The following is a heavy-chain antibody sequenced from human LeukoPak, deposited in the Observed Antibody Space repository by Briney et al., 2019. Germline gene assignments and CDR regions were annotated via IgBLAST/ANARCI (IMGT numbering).Heavy chain of an antibody. J-gene: IGHJ4*02. Sequence: GGSLRLSCAASGFTFSSYAMSWVRQAPGKGLEWVSAISGSGGSTYYADSVKGWFTISRDNSKNTLYLQMNSLRAEDTAVYYCAKDHSGIAAPWWADYWGQGTLVTVSS. CDR1: GFTFSSYA. V-gene: IGHV3-23*01. D-gene: IGHD6-6*01. CDR3: AKDHSGIAAPWWADY. CDR2: ISGSGGST.